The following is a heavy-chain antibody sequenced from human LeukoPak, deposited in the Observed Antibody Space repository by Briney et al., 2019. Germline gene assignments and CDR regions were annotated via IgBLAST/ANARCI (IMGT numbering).Heavy chain of an antibody. CDR2: ISGSGGST. J-gene: IGHJ4*02. V-gene: IGHV3-23*01. CDR3: AKVDDYYDSSGYPDY. Sequence: PGGSLRLSCAASGFTFSSYAMSWVRQAPGKGLEWVSAISGSGGSTYYADSVKGRFTISRDNSKNTLYLQMNSLGAEDTAVYYCAKVDDYYDSSGYPDYWGQGTLVTVSS. CDR1: GFTFSSYA. D-gene: IGHD3-22*01.